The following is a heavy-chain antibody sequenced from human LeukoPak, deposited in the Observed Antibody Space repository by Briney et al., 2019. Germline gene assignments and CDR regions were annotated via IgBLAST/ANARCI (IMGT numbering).Heavy chain of an antibody. Sequence: SETLSLTCAVYGGSFSGYYWSWIRQPPGKGLEWIGEINHSGSTNYNPSLKSQVTISVDTSKNQFSLKLSSVTAADTAVYYCARKLRSGSYYLGAWGYFDYWGQGTLVTVSS. CDR1: GGSFSGYY. CDR2: INHSGST. V-gene: IGHV4-34*01. D-gene: IGHD1-26*01. J-gene: IGHJ4*02. CDR3: ARKLRSGSYYLGAWGYFDY.